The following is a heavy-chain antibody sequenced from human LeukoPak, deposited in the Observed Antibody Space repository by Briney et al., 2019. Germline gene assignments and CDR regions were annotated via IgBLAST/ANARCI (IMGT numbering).Heavy chain of an antibody. J-gene: IGHJ3*02. CDR1: EGTVTNNY. Sequence: GGSLRLSCAASEGTVTNNYRSWVRQAPGKGLQWVSVIYPGGNIYYADSVKGRFIISRDNSKNTLSLQMNSLTADDTAVYYCVRGPRSYDDSGFHYGVFDIWGXXTLXTVSS. CDR3: VRGPRSYDDSGFHYGVFDI. D-gene: IGHD4/OR15-4a*01. CDR2: IYPGGNI. V-gene: IGHV3-53*01.